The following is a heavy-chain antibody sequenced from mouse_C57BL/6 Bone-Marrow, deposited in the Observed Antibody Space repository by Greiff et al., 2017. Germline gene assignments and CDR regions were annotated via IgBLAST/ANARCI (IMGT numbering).Heavy chain of an antibody. D-gene: IGHD1-1*01. CDR3: ARILGSSYPAY. V-gene: IGHV2-9-1*01. Sequence: QVQLKESGPGRVGRERSLFITCTVSGFSLTSYAISWVRQPVGKGMEWFGVIWTGGGTNYNSALNSRLSISKDNSKSQVFLKMNSLRTDDTARYYCARILGSSYPAYWGQGTLVTVSA. CDR2: IWTGGGT. J-gene: IGHJ3*01. CDR1: GFSLTSYA.